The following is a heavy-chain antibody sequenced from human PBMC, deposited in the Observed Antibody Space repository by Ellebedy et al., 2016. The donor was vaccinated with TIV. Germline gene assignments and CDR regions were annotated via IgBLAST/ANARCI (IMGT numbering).Heavy chain of an antibody. CDR2: IYSSGST. V-gene: IGHV4-61*03. CDR1: GDSVSRRSYY. Sequence: SETLSLXXTVSGDSVSRRSYYWSWIRQSPGKGLEWIGYIYSSGSTKYNPSLKSRLTISADTSKKHFSLRLNSATAADTAVYYCTYGINSDAFDIWGHGILVTVSS. CDR3: TYGINSDAFDI. J-gene: IGHJ3*02. D-gene: IGHD3-10*01.